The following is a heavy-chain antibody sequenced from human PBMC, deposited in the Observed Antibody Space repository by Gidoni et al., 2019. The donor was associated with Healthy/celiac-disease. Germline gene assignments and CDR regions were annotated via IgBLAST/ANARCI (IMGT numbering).Heavy chain of an antibody. V-gene: IGHV3-30-3*01. Sequence: QVQLVESGGGVVQPGRSLRLSFAASGFPFSSYAMHWFRQAPGKGLAWVAVISYDGSNKYYADAVKGRFTISRDNSKNTLYLQMNSLRAEDTAVYYCARDSSSWSLDYWGQGTLVTVSS. J-gene: IGHJ4*02. CDR2: ISYDGSNK. CDR3: ARDSSSWSLDY. D-gene: IGHD6-13*01. CDR1: GFPFSSYA.